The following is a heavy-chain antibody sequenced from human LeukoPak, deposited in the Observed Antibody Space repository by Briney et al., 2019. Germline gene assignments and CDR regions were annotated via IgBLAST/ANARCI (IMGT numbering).Heavy chain of an antibody. V-gene: IGHV3-48*03. J-gene: IGHJ4*02. Sequence: GGSLRLSCAASGFTFSRYEMNWVRQAPGKGLEWVSYISSSSSTIYYADSVKGRFTISRDNAKNSLYLQMNSLKAEDTAFYYCAIGPSNYYGSRSGRGDYWGQGTLVTVSS. CDR1: GFTFSRYE. CDR2: ISSSSSTI. CDR3: AIGPSNYYGSRSGRGDY. D-gene: IGHD3-10*01.